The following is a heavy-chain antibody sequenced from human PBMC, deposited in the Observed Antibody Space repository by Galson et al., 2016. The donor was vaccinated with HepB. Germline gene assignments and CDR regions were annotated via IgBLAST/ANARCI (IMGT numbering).Heavy chain of an antibody. CDR3: AREKGDIVGATRQYYYCGMDV. Sequence: SVKVPCKASGYTFTDYYMHWVRQAPGQGLEWLGWINPNSGVTNVARKFQGWVTMTRDTSISTAYMEPSMLASDGTAMYFCAREKGDIVGATRQYYYCGMDVWGQGTTVAVSS. CDR2: INPNSGVT. V-gene: IGHV1-2*04. D-gene: IGHD1-26*01. CDR1: GYTFTDYY. J-gene: IGHJ6*02.